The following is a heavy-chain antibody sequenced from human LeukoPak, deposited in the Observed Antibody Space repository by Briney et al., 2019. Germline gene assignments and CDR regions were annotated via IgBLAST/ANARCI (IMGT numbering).Heavy chain of an antibody. CDR3: ARGEDIVTTIFAFDT. CDR1: GFTVSGNY. D-gene: IGHD5-12*01. CDR2: IYNSGST. V-gene: IGHV3-53*01. Sequence: PGGSLRLSCAATGFTVSGNYMSWVRQAPGKGLERVSVIYNSGSTYYADSVKGRFTISRDNSKNTLYLQMSSLRAEDTAVYYCARGEDIVTTIFAFDTWGQGTMVTVSS. J-gene: IGHJ3*02.